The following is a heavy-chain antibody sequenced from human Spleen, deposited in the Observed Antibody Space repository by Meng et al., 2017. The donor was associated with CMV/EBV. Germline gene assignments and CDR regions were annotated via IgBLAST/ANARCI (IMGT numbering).Heavy chain of an antibody. CDR2: MNPNSGNT. Sequence: ASVKVSCKASGYTFTSYDINWVRQAAGQGLEWMGWMNPNSGNTAYAQKFQGRVTFTRNNSISTVYMDLSSLTSEDTAVYYCARSSGYYRSLYYGMDVWGQGTTVTVSS. CDR3: ARSSGYYRSLYYGMDV. CDR1: GYTFTSYD. J-gene: IGHJ6*02. D-gene: IGHD3-22*01. V-gene: IGHV1-8*03.